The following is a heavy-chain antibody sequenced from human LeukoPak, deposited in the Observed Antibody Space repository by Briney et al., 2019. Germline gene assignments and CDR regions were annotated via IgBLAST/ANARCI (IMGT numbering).Heavy chain of an antibody. D-gene: IGHD3-22*01. Sequence: SQTLSLTCAISGDSVSSNSAAWNWIRQSPWRGLAWLGRTYQRSKWYNDYAVSVKSRITINPDTSKNHFSLQLNSVTPEDTAVYYCARSPYYYDGSGYYSFDYWGQGTLVTVSS. CDR2: TYQRSKWYN. CDR1: GDSVSSNSAA. J-gene: IGHJ4*02. CDR3: ARSPYYYDGSGYYSFDY. V-gene: IGHV6-1*01.